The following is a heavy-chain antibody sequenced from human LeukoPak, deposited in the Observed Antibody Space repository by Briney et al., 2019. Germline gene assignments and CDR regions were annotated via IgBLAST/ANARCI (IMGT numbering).Heavy chain of an antibody. J-gene: IGHJ4*02. D-gene: IGHD3-10*01. CDR2: IDGSSRST. V-gene: IGHV3-23*05. CDR3: ARGYYYSGTYYLSFFDY. Sequence: GGSLRLSCAASGFTYNTCAMTWVRQAGGRGLEWVSTIDGSSRSTYYADSVKVRFTISRDNSKNTLYLQMNSLRAEDTAIYYCARGYYYSGTYYLSFFDYWGQGTLVTVSS. CDR1: GFTYNTCA.